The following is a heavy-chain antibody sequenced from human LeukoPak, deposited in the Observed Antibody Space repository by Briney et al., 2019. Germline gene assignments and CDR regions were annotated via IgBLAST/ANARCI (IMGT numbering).Heavy chain of an antibody. D-gene: IGHD2-15*01. CDR3: ARPPRGYCIDAGCYWIH. CDR2: IYPGDSDT. Sequence: PGESLKISCKGSGYSFTSYWIGWVRQMPGKGLEWMGIIYPGDSDTRYSPSFQGQVTISADKSISTAYLQWSSLKASDTAIYYCARPPRGYCIDAGCYWIHWGQGTLVTVSS. V-gene: IGHV5-51*03. CDR1: GYSFTSYW. J-gene: IGHJ4*02.